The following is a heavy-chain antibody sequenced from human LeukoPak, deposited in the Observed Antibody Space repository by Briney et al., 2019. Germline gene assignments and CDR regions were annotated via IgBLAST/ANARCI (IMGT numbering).Heavy chain of an antibody. CDR1: GGTFSSYA. Sequence: ASVKVSCKASGGTFSSYAISWVRQAPGQGLEWMGRIIPILGIANYARKFQGRVTITADKSTSTAYMELSSLRSEDTAVYYCAREGDGYNAFDYWGQGTLVTVSS. CDR3: AREGDGYNAFDY. CDR2: IIPILGIA. D-gene: IGHD5-24*01. V-gene: IGHV1-69*04. J-gene: IGHJ4*02.